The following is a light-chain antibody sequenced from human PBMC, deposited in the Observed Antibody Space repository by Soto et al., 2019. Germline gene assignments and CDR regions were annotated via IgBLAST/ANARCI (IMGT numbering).Light chain of an antibody. CDR3: KQYNSYPYT. CDR2: KAS. V-gene: IGKV1-5*03. Sequence: DIQMTQSPSTLSASVGDRVTITCRASQSISSWLAWYQQKTGKAPKLLIYKASSLESGVTSRFSGSGSGTEFTLTISTLQTDDFATYYCKQYNSYPYTFGQGTKVDIK. J-gene: IGKJ2*01. CDR1: QSISSW.